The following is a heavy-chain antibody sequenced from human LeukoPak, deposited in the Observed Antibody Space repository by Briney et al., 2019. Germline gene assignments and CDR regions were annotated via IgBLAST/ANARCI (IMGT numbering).Heavy chain of an antibody. CDR1: GYPFTGYY. Sequence: GASVKVSCKASGYPFTGYYMHWVRQAPGQGLEWMGWINPNSGDTNYAQKFQDRVTMTRDTSISTAYMELSLLRSDDTAVYYCARGDYYGSGKVVAAWGQGTLVTVSS. D-gene: IGHD3-10*01. CDR3: ARGDYYGSGKVVAA. CDR2: INPNSGDT. J-gene: IGHJ5*02. V-gene: IGHV1-2*02.